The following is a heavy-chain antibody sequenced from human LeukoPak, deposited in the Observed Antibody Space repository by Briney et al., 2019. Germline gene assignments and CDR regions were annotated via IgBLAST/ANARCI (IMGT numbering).Heavy chain of an antibody. Sequence: PSETLSLTCAVYGGSFSGYYWSWIRQPPGKGLEWIGEINHSGSTNYNPSLKSRVTISVDTSKNQFSLKLSSVTAADTAVYYCARANPPHYYDSSGSLLAIDYWGQGTLVTVSS. D-gene: IGHD3-22*01. V-gene: IGHV4-34*01. CDR2: INHSGST. CDR1: GGSFSGYY. CDR3: ARANPPHYYDSSGSLLAIDY. J-gene: IGHJ4*02.